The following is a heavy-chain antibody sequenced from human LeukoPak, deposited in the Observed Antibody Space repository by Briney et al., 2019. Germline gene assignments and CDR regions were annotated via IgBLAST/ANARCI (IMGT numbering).Heavy chain of an antibody. CDR3: AREPLCYYDSSGYYLGGYGMDV. V-gene: IGHV4-34*01. Sequence: SETLSLTCAVYGGSFSGYYWSWIRQPPGKGLEWVGEINRSGSTNDNPPPKSRVTISVDTSQNQYSLKLGSVTAADTAVYYCAREPLCYYDSSGYYLGGYGMDVWGEGTTVTVSP. D-gene: IGHD3-22*01. CDR2: INRSGST. J-gene: IGHJ6*04. CDR1: GGSFSGYY.